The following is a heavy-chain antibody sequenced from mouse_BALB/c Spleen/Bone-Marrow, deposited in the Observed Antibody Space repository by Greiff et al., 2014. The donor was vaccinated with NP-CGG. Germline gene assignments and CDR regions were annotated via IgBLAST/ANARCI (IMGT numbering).Heavy chain of an antibody. V-gene: IGHV3-2*02. CDR3: ANWGPYYFDY. CDR1: GYSITSDYA. D-gene: IGHD4-1*02. Sequence: EVHLKQSGPGLVKPSQSLSLTCTVTGYSITSDYAWNWIRQFPGNKLEWMGYISYSGSTSYNPSLKSRISITRDTSKNQFFLQLNSVTTEDTATYYCANWGPYYFDYWGQGTTLTVSS. CDR2: ISYSGST. J-gene: IGHJ2*01.